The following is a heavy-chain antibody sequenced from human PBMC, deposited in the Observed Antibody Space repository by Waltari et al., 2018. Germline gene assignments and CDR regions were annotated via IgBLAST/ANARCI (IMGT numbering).Heavy chain of an antibody. CDR3: ARNTDSSRDFDH. CDR2: IYFSAST. Sequence: LPLQESGPGPVTSSETLSLSCSVSGGSIRPVGSYLGWVGRPPGKGLEWIANIYFSASTYYNPSLKSRVTISADTFKNQFSLRWSSVTAADTAVYYCARNTDSSRDFDHWGQGTLVSVSS. V-gene: IGHV4-39*01. J-gene: IGHJ4*02. CDR1: GGSIRPVGSY. D-gene: IGHD2-2*01.